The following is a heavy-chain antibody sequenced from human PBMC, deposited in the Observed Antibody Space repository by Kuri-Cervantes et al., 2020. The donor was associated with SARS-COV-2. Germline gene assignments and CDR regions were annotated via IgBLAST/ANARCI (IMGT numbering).Heavy chain of an antibody. CDR1: GFTFGDYA. Sequence: SLKISCTASGFTFGDYAMSWVRQAPGKGLEWVSGISWNSGSIGYADSVKGRFTISRDNSKNTLYLQMNSLRAEDTAVYYCATTYSSGWYGGYWGQGTLVTVSS. CDR2: ISWNSGSI. CDR3: ATTYSSGWYGGY. D-gene: IGHD6-19*01. J-gene: IGHJ4*02. V-gene: IGHV3-9*01.